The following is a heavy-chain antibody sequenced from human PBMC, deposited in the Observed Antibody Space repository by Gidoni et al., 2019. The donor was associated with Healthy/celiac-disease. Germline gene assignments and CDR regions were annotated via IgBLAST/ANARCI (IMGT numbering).Heavy chain of an antibody. Sequence: QVQLVQSGAEVKKPGASVKVSCKASGYTFTSYAMHWVRQAPGQRLEWMGWINAGNGNTKDSQKFQGRVTITRDTSASTAYMELSSLGSEDTAVYYCARGYGSGSPPRAYWGQGTLVTVSS. CDR2: INAGNGNT. J-gene: IGHJ4*02. V-gene: IGHV1-3*01. CDR3: ARGYGSGSPPRAY. D-gene: IGHD3-10*01. CDR1: GYTFTSYA.